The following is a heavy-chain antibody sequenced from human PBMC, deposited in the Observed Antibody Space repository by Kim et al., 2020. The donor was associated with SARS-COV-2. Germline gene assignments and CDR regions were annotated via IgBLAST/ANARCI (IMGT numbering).Heavy chain of an antibody. Sequence: STSTEQKFQDRVTMTRDTSTSTVYMELSSLRSEDTAVYYCAREKMGAFDIWGQGTMVTVSS. CDR3: AREKMGAFDI. D-gene: IGHD2-8*01. J-gene: IGHJ3*02. V-gene: IGHV1-46*01. CDR2: ST.